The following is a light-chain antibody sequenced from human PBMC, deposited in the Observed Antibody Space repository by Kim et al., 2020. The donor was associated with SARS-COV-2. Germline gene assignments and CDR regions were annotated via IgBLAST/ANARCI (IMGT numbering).Light chain of an antibody. V-gene: IGKV3-20*01. CDR1: QSVSSSY. CDR3: QQYGSSPRYT. Sequence: SPGERATLSCRASQSVSSSYLAWYQQKPGQAHRILIYGASSRATGIPDRFSGSGSGTDFTLTISRLEREDFAVYYCQQYGSSPRYTFGQGTKLEI. CDR2: GAS. J-gene: IGKJ2*01.